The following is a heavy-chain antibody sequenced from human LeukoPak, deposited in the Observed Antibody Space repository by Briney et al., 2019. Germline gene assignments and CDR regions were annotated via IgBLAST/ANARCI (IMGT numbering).Heavy chain of an antibody. CDR3: AREDSSGWYHPYYFDY. CDR2: ISAYNGNK. J-gene: IGHJ4*02. Sequence: ASVKVSCKASGYTFTSYGISWVRQAPGQGLEWMGWISAYNGNKNYAQKLQGRVTMTTDTSTSTAYMELRSLRSDDTAVYYCAREDSSGWYHPYYFDYWGQGTLVTVSS. D-gene: IGHD6-19*01. V-gene: IGHV1-18*01. CDR1: GYTFTSYG.